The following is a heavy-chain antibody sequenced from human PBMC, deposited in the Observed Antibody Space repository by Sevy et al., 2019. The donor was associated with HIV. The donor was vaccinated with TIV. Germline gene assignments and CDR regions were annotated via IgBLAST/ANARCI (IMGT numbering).Heavy chain of an antibody. D-gene: IGHD2-21*02. CDR1: GFTFSSYW. Sequence: GGSLRLSCAASGFTFSSYWMNWVRQAPGKGLVWVSRLSSDGSTTIYADAVKGRFTRARDNAKKTLYLQINSLRAEDTAVYYCTRVYDITCNCHYFDYWGQGTLVTVSS. CDR3: TRVYDITCNCHYFDY. CDR2: LSSDGSTT. V-gene: IGHV3-74*01. J-gene: IGHJ4*02.